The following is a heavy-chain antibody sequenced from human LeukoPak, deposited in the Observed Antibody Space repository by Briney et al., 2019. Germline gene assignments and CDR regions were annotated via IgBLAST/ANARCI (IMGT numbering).Heavy chain of an antibody. D-gene: IGHD6-13*01. CDR1: GGTFSSYA. CDR2: IIPIFGTA. V-gene: IGHV1-69*06. CDR3: ARGGIAAADTSVDY. Sequence: SVKVSCKASGGTFSSYAISWVRQAPGQGLEWMGGIIPIFGTANYAQKFQGRVTITADKSTSTAYMELSSLRSEDTAVYYCARGGIAAADTSVDYWGQGTLVMVSS. J-gene: IGHJ4*02.